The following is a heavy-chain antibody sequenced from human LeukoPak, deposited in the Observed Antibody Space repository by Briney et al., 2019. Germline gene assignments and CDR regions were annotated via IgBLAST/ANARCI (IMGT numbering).Heavy chain of an antibody. CDR3: ARALPERFGWFDP. D-gene: IGHD3-16*01. V-gene: IGHV4-61*02. Sequence: KPSQTLSLTCTVSGGSISCGSYYWRWIRQPAGKGLEWIERIYTSGSTNYNPSLKSRVTISVDTSKNQFSLKLSSVTAADTALYYCARALPERFGWFDPWGQGTLVTVSS. CDR1: GGSISCGSYY. J-gene: IGHJ5*02. CDR2: IYTSGST.